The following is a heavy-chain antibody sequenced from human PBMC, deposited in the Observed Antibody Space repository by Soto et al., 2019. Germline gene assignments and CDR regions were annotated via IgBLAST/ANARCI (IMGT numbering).Heavy chain of an antibody. J-gene: IGHJ4*02. CDR2: ISVSGGTI. D-gene: IGHD1-20*01. CDR1: GFTFSSYA. CDR3: AKGTTMITPVYFDY. V-gene: IGHV3-23*01. Sequence: EVQLLESGGGLVQPGGSLRLSCAASGFTFSSYAMTWVRQAPGKGLEWVSAISVSGGTIYYADSVKGRFTISRDNSKNTLYLQMNSLRAEDTAIYYCAKGTTMITPVYFDYWGQGTLVTVSS.